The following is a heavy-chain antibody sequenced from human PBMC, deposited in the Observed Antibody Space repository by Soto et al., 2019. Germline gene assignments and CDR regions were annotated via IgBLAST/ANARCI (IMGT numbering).Heavy chain of an antibody. J-gene: IGHJ5*02. Sequence: PSETLSLTCTVSGGSISSGDDYWNWIRQPPGKGLEWIGYIYYSGSTFYNPSLKGRLTLSVDTSKNQFFLHLRSVTAADTAVYYCPRSLYCTNSLCSDEAWLNPWRPGPLVTVSS. CDR3: PRSLYCTNSLCSDEAWLNP. V-gene: IGHV4-30-4*01. CDR2: IYYSGST. D-gene: IGHD2-8*01. CDR1: GGSISSGDDY.